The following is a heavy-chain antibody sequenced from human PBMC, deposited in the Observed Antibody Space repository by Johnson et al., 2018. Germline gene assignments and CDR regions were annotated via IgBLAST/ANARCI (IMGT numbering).Heavy chain of an antibody. CDR2: ISWNRVSV. D-gene: IGHD4-23*01. J-gene: IGHJ1*01. Sequence: VQLVESGGGLVQPGRSLRLSCAAYGFTFDDYAMHWVRQAPGKGLEWVSGISWNRVSVEYADSVKGRLTISRDNAKNSLYLQMKSLRTEDTAFYYFAKDRALRWSAIQHWGQGTLVTVSS. CDR3: AKDRALRWSAIQH. CDR1: GFTFDDYA. V-gene: IGHV3-9*01.